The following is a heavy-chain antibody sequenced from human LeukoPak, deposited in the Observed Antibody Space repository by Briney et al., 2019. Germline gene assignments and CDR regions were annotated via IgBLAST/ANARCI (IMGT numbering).Heavy chain of an antibody. Sequence: RGSLRLSCAASGFTFSSYWISWVRQAPGKGLESLANIKQNGSEKYYVDSVKGRFTISSDNAKTSLYLQMNSLSAEDTAVYYCAREVGLWFGEFFSWGQGPLVTVSS. V-gene: IGHV3-7*05. CDR1: GFTFSSYW. CDR3: AREVGLWFGEFFS. D-gene: IGHD3-10*01. CDR2: IKQNGSEK. J-gene: IGHJ5*02.